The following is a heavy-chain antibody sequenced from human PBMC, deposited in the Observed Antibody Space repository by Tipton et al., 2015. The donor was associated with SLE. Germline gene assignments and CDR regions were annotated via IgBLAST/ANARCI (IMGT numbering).Heavy chain of an antibody. V-gene: IGHV3-66*01. CDR1: GFTVSSNC. J-gene: IGHJ6*02. D-gene: IGHD6-6*01. CDR3: AAEYSSFLYYYYGMDV. Sequence: SLRLSCAASGFTVSSNCMSWVRQAPGKGLEWVSIIYSGGSTYYADSVKGRFTISRDNSKNTLYLQMNSLRAEDTAVYYCAAEYSSFLYYYYGMDVWGQGTTVTVSS. CDR2: IYSGGST.